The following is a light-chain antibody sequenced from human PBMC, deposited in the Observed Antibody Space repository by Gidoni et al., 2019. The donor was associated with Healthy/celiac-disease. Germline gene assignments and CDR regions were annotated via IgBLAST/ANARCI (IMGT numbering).Light chain of an antibody. Sequence: QSVLPQPPSASGTPGQSVTISCSGSSSNIESNTVNWYQQRPGTAPKHLIYSNNQRPSGVPDRYYGSKSGNSASLAISGLQSEDEADYYCAAWDDSLNGPVFGGGTKLTVL. CDR3: AAWDDSLNGPV. J-gene: IGLJ2*01. CDR2: SNN. V-gene: IGLV1-44*01. CDR1: SSNIESNT.